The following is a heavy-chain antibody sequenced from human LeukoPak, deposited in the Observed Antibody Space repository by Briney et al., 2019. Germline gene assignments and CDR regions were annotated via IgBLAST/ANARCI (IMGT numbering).Heavy chain of an antibody. CDR2: INQDGSEK. CDR3: ATQRDY. V-gene: IGHV3-7*02. Sequence: QSGGSLRLSCAASGLTFSSYWMSWVRQAPGKGLEWVANINQDGSEKYYVDSVKGRFTISRDNAKNSLYLQMNSLRAEDTAVYYCATQRDYWGQGTLVTVSS. CDR1: GLTFSSYW. J-gene: IGHJ4*02.